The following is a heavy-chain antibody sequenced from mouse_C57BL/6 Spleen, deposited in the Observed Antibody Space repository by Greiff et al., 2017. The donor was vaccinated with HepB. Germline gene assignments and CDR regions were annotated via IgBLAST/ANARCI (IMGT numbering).Heavy chain of an antibody. CDR2: IYPGDGDT. CDR3: ARWSDYAMDY. CDR1: GYAFSSSW. J-gene: IGHJ4*01. Sequence: VKLQESGPELVKPGASVKISCKASGYAFSSSWMNWVKQRPGKGLEWIGRIYPGDGDTNYNGKFKGKATLTADKSSSTAYMQLSSLTSEDSAVYFCARWSDYAMDYWGQGTSVTVSS. V-gene: IGHV1-82*01.